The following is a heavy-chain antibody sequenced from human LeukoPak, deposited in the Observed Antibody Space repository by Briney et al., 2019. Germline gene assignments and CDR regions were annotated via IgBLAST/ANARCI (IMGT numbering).Heavy chain of an antibody. V-gene: IGHV1-18*01. CDR3: ARDARHLGGFVLRYFDWLTFDP. CDR1: GYTFTGYG. CDR2: ISAYNGNT. Sequence: ASVKVSCKASGYTFTGYGISWVRQAPGQGLEWMGWISAYNGNTNYAQKLQGRVTMTTDTSTSTAYMELRSLRSDDTAVYYCARDARHLGGFVLRYFDWLTFDPWGQGTLVTVSS. J-gene: IGHJ5*02. D-gene: IGHD3-9*01.